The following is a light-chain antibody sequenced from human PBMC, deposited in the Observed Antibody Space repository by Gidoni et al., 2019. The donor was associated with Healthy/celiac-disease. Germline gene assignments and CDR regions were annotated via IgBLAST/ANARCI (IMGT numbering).Light chain of an antibody. J-gene: IGLJ1*01. CDR3: AAWDDSLSVYV. CDR1: ISNIGSNY. Sequence: QSVLTQPPSASGTPGQRVTISCSGSISNIGSNYVYWYQQLPGTAPKLLIYSNNQRPSGVPDRFSGSKSGTSASLAISGLRSEDEADYYCAAWDDSLSVYVFGTGTKVTVL. CDR2: SNN. V-gene: IGLV1-47*02.